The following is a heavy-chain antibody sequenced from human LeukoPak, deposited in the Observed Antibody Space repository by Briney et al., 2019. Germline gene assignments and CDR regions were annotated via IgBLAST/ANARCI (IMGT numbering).Heavy chain of an antibody. V-gene: IGHV3-30-3*01. D-gene: IGHD4-23*01. CDR2: ISYDGSNK. J-gene: IGHJ5*02. CDR3: ARDSYGGQGWFDP. Sequence: GGSLRLSCAASGFTFRNYVIHWVRQAPGKGLEWVAVISYDGSNKYYADSVKGRFTISRDNSKNTLYLQMNSLRAEDTAVYYCARDSYGGQGWFDPWGQGTLVTVSS. CDR1: GFTFRNYV.